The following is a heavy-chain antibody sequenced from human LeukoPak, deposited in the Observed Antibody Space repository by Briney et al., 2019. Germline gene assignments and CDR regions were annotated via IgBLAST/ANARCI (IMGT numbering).Heavy chain of an antibody. CDR2: INHSGST. Sequence: SDTLSLTCAVYGGSFSGYYWRWIRQPPGKGLEWIGEINHSGSTNYNPSLKSRVTISVATSKNQFSLKLSSVTAADTAVYYCARALPAAPFWYFDYWGQGTLVTVSS. J-gene: IGHJ4*02. CDR3: ARALPAAPFWYFDY. D-gene: IGHD2-2*01. V-gene: IGHV4-34*01. CDR1: GGSFSGYY.